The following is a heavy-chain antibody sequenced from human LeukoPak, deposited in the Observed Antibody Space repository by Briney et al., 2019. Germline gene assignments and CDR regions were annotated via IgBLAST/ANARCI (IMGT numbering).Heavy chain of an antibody. CDR3: AKAMRGPLT. Sequence: GGSLRLSCEASGCIFSTYGMSWVRQAPGKGFEWVSSITGIGLHTYYADSVKGRFTISRDNSKNTVYLQMNSLTADDTAVYYCAKAMRGPLTWGQGTLVTVSS. D-gene: IGHD3-10*01. V-gene: IGHV3-23*01. J-gene: IGHJ5*02. CDR2: ITGIGLHT. CDR1: GCIFSTYG.